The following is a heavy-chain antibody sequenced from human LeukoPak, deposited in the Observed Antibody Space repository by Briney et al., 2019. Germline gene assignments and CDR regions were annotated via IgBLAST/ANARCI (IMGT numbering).Heavy chain of an antibody. J-gene: IGHJ6*02. CDR2: MNPNSGNT. CDR1: GYTFTSYD. Sequence: ASVNLSCTASGYTFTSYDINWVRQATGQGLECMGWMNPNSGNTGYAQKFSGRVTMTRNTSISTAYMELSSMRSEDTAVYYCARDGAPYYDFWSGCDQTYYYYYGMDVWGQGTTVTVSS. CDR3: ARDGAPYYDFWSGCDQTYYYYYGMDV. V-gene: IGHV1-8*01. D-gene: IGHD3-3*01.